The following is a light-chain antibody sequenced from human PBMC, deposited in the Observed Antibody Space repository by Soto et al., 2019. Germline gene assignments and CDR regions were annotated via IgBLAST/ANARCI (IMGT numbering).Light chain of an antibody. Sequence: DIQMTQSPSSLSASVGDRVTITCRASQGIGSDLGWFQQKPGKAPKRLIYAASSLQSGVPSRFSGSGSGTEFTLTISSLQPEDFATYYCLQHDSYPHTFGQGTKVELK. CDR1: QGIGSD. CDR3: LQHDSYPHT. V-gene: IGKV1-17*01. J-gene: IGKJ1*01. CDR2: AAS.